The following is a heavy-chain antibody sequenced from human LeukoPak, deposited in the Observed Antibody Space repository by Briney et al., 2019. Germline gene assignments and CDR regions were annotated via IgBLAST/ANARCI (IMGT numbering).Heavy chain of an antibody. Sequence: GRSLRLSCAASGFTFSSYGMHWVRQAPGKGLEWVAVISYDGSNKYYADSVKGRFTISRDNSKNTLYLQMNSLRAEDTAVYYCAGDVGATYWGQGTLVTVSS. CDR1: GFTFSSYG. J-gene: IGHJ4*02. V-gene: IGHV3-30*03. D-gene: IGHD1-26*01. CDR3: AGDVGATY. CDR2: ISYDGSNK.